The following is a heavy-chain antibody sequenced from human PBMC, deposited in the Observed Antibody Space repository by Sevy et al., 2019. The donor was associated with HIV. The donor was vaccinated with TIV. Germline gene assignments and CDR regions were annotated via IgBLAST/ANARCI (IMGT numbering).Heavy chain of an antibody. D-gene: IGHD2-2*01. Sequence: SETLSLTCTVSGGSISSYYWSWIRQPAGKGLEWIGRIYTSGSTNYNPSLKSRVTMSVDTSKNQFSRKLSSVTAADTAVYYCARSTGYCSSTSCPYYYYYGMDVWGQGTTVTVSS. J-gene: IGHJ6*02. CDR1: GGSISSYY. V-gene: IGHV4-4*07. CDR2: IYTSGST. CDR3: ARSTGYCSSTSCPYYYYYGMDV.